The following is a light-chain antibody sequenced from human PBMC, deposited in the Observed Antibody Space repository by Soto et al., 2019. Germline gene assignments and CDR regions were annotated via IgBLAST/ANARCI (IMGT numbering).Light chain of an antibody. J-gene: IGKJ1*01. CDR1: QSISSW. CDR3: QQYNSYSWT. V-gene: IGKV1-5*01. Sequence: DIQMTQSPSTLSASVGDRVTITCRASQSISSWLAWYQQKPGKAPKLLIYDASSLDSGVPSRFSGGGSGTEFTLTISSLQPDDFATYYCQQYNSYSWTFGQGTKVDIK. CDR2: DAS.